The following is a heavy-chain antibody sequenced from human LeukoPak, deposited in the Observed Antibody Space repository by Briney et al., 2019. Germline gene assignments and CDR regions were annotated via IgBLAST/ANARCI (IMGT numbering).Heavy chain of an antibody. CDR1: GYTFTAYY. V-gene: IGHV1-2*02. CDR3: ASTSYQEGMDV. CDR2: INPNSGGT. D-gene: IGHD2-2*01. J-gene: IGHJ6*02. Sequence: GASVKVSCKASGYTFTAYYMHWVRQAPGQGLEWMGWINPNSGGTKYVQKFQGRVTMTRDTSITTGYMELSRLTSDDTAVYYCASTSYQEGMDVWGQGTTVTVSS.